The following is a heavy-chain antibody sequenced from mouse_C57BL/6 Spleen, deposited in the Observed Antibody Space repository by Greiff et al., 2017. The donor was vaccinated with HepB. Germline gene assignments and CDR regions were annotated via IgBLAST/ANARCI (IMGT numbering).Heavy chain of an antibody. D-gene: IGHD3-2*02. CDR2: IYPSDSET. J-gene: IGHJ3*01. V-gene: IGHV1-61*01. CDR1: GYTFTSYW. CDR3: ARSSDSSGYVGFAY. Sequence: VQLQQPGAELVRPGSSVKLSCKASGYTFTSYWMDWVKQRPGQGLEWIGNIYPSDSETHYNQKFKDKATLTVDKSSSTAYMQLSSLTSEDSAVYYCARSSDSSGYVGFAYWGQGTLVTVSA.